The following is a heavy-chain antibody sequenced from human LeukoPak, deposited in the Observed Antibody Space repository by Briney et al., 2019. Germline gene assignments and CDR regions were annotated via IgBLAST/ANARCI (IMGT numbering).Heavy chain of an antibody. CDR2: IYYSGST. V-gene: IGHV4-59*08. CDR3: ARRQRGYSYGGAFDI. J-gene: IGHJ3*02. D-gene: IGHD5-18*01. Sequence: PSETLSLTCTVSGGSISSYYWSWIRQPPGKGLEWIGYIYYSGSTNYNPSLKSRVTISVDTFKNQFSLKLSSVTAADTAVYYCARRQRGYSYGGAFDIWGQGTMVTVSS. CDR1: GGSISSYY.